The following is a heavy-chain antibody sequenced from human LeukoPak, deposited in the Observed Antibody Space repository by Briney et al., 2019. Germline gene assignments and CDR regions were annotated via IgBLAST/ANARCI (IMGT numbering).Heavy chain of an antibody. V-gene: IGHV4-59*01. CDR3: ARDRKIFGVLTTYGMDV. J-gene: IGHJ6*02. CDR2: IYYSGST. D-gene: IGHD3-3*01. Sequence: SETLSLNCTVSGGSISSYYWSWIRQPPGKGLEWIGYIYYSGSTNYNPSLKSRVTISVHTSKNQFSLKLSSVTAADTAVYYCARDRKIFGVLTTYGMDVWGQGTTVTVSS. CDR1: GGSISSYY.